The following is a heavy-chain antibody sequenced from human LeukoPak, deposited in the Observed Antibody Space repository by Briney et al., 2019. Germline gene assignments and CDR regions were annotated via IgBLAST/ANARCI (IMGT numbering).Heavy chain of an antibody. CDR2: IYYRGST. CDR3: ARPKRYSSSLFDY. Sequence: PSETLSLTCTVSGDSISSSSHYRAWIRQAPGKGLEWIGSIYYRGSTYYNPSLKSRVTISIDTSKNQFSLKPSSVTAADTAVFYCARPKRYSSSLFDYWGQGTLVTVSS. V-gene: IGHV4-39*07. CDR1: GDSISSSSHY. D-gene: IGHD6-13*01. J-gene: IGHJ4*02.